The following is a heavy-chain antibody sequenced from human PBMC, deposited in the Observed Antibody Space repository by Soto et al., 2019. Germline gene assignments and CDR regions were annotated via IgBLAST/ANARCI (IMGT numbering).Heavy chain of an antibody. Sequence: GASVKVSCKASGYTFTGYYMHWVRQAPGQGLEWMGWINPNSGGTNYAQKFQGWVTMTRDTSISTAYMELSRLRSDDTAVYYCARDKRIEAATIKGRADHAGQNYYGMDVWGQGTTVTVSS. CDR3: ARDKRIEAATIKGRADHAGQNYYGMDV. J-gene: IGHJ6*02. D-gene: IGHD5-12*01. CDR2: INPNSGGT. CDR1: GYTFTGYY. V-gene: IGHV1-2*04.